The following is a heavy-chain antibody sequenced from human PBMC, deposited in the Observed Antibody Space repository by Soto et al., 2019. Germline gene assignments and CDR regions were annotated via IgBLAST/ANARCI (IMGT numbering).Heavy chain of an antibody. D-gene: IGHD3-22*01. CDR2: IYHSGST. V-gene: IGHV4-4*02. Sequence: PSETLSLTCAVSGGSISSSNWWSWVRQPPGKGLEWIGEIYHSGSTNYNPSLKSRVTISVDKSKNQFSLKLSSVTAADTVVYYCARRNYYDSSGYLNWFDPWGQGTLVTVSS. CDR1: GGSISSSNW. CDR3: ARRNYYDSSGYLNWFDP. J-gene: IGHJ5*02.